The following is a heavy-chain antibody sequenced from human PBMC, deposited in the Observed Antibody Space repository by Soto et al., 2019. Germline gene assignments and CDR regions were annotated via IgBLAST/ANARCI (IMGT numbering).Heavy chain of an antibody. J-gene: IGHJ5*02. CDR3: AGEVGSSGYYDAGWFDP. D-gene: IGHD3-22*01. Sequence: QVQLVQSGAEVKKPGSSVKVSCKASGGTFSSYAISWVRQAPGQGLEWMGGIIPIFGTANYAQKFQGRVTITEDESTTTAYRELCSLRSEDTAVYYCAGEVGSSGYYDAGWFDPRGEGTLVTVSS. V-gene: IGHV1-69*01. CDR1: GGTFSSYA. CDR2: IIPIFGTA.